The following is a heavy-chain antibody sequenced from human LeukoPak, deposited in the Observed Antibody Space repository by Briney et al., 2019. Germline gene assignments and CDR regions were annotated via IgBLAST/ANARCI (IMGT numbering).Heavy chain of an antibody. CDR1: GGSFSGYY. Sequence: SETLSLTCAVYGGSFSGYYWSWIRQPPGKGLEWIGEINHSGSTNYNPSLKSRVTISVDTSKNQFSLKLSSVTAADTAVYYCAREYRYSSGWFDYWGQGTLVTVSS. V-gene: IGHV4-34*01. D-gene: IGHD6-19*01. CDR3: AREYRYSSGWFDY. J-gene: IGHJ4*02. CDR2: INHSGST.